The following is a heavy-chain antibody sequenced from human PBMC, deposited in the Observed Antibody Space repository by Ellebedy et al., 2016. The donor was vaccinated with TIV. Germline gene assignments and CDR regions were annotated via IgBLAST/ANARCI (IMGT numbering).Heavy chain of an antibody. J-gene: IGHJ4*02. V-gene: IGHV1-8*02. CDR2: MNPNSGNT. Sequence: AASVKVSCKASGYTCTDYGISWVRQAPGQGLEWRGWMNPNSGNTGYAQKFQGRVTMTRNTSISTAYMELTSLRSEDTAVYFCARRQLYMSDYWGQGTLVTVST. D-gene: IGHD1-1*01. CDR1: GYTCTDYG. CDR3: ARRQLYMSDY.